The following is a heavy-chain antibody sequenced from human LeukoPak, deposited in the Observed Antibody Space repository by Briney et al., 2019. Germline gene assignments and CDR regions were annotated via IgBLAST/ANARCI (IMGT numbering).Heavy chain of an antibody. CDR1: GFSLSTSGVG. V-gene: IGHV2-5*01. CDR3: AYSTTDTYYYDSSGYYRPDAFDI. D-gene: IGHD3-22*01. Sequence: SGPTLVNPTQTLTLTCTFSGFSLSTSGVGVGWIRQPPGKALEWLALMYWNDDKRYSPSLKSRLTITKDTSKKQVVITMTNMDPVDTATYYCAYSTTDTYYYDSSGYYRPDAFDIWGQGTMVTVSS. J-gene: IGHJ3*02. CDR2: MYWNDDK.